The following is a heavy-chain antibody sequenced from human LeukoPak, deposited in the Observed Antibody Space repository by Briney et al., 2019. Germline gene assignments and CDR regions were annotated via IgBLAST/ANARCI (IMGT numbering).Heavy chain of an antibody. V-gene: IGHV4-34*01. CDR1: GGSFSDYY. CDR3: ARWGPYGGYWYFDL. D-gene: IGHD4/OR15-4a*01. CDR2: INHSGST. J-gene: IGHJ2*01. Sequence: PSETLSLTCAVYGGSFSDYYWSWIRQPPGKGLEWIGEINHSGSTNYNPSLKSRVTISVDTSKNQFSLKLSSVTAADTAVYYCARWGPYGGYWYFDLWGRGTLVTVSS.